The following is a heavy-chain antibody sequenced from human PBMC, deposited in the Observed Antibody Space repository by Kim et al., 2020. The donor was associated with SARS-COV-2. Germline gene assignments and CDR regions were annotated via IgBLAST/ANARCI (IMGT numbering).Heavy chain of an antibody. Sequence: GGSLRLSCAASGFTFSSYSMNWVRQAPGKGLEWVSSISSSSSYIYYADSVKGRFTISRDNAKNSLYLQMNSLRAEDTAVYYCARAPPLQYSSSWHYYWGQGNLVTVAS. CDR2: ISSSSSYI. CDR3: ARAPPLQYSSSWHYY. CDR1: GFTFSSYS. V-gene: IGHV3-21*01. D-gene: IGHD6-13*01. J-gene: IGHJ4*02.